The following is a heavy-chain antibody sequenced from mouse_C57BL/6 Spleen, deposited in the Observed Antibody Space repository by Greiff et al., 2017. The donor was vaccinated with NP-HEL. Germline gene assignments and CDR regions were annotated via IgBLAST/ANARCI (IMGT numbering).Heavy chain of an antibody. V-gene: IGHV1-82*01. Sequence: QVQLKESGPELVKPGASVKISCKASGYAFSSSWMNWVKQRPGKGLEWIGRIYPGDGDTNYNGKFKGKATLTADKSSSTAYMQLSSLTSEDSAVYFCARGNWDKNFDYWGQGTTLTVSS. D-gene: IGHD4-1*01. CDR3: ARGNWDKNFDY. J-gene: IGHJ2*01. CDR1: GYAFSSSW. CDR2: IYPGDGDT.